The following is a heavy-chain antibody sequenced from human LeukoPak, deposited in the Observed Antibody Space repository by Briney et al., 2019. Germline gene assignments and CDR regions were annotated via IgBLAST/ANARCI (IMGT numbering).Heavy chain of an antibody. Sequence: ASVKVSCKASGYTFTSCYMHWVRQAPGQGLEWMGIINPSGGSTSYAQKFQGRVTMTRDTSTSTVYMELSSLRSEDTAVYYCARDCGGDCYSGYAFDIWGQGTMVTVSS. CDR1: GYTFTSCY. CDR2: INPSGGST. V-gene: IGHV1-46*01. J-gene: IGHJ3*02. D-gene: IGHD2-21*02. CDR3: ARDCGGDCYSGYAFDI.